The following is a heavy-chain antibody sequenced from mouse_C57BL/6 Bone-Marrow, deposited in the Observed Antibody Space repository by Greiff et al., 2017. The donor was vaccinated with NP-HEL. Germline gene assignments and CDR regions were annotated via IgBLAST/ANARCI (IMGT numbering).Heavy chain of an antibody. CDR1: GFNIKDDY. Sequence: VQLQQSGAELVRPGASVKLSCTASGFNIKDDYMHWVKQRPEQGLEWIGWIDPENGDTEYASKFQGKATIPADTSSNTDYLQLSSLTSEDTAVYYCTDYGFAYWGQGTLVTVSA. V-gene: IGHV14-4*01. CDR2: IDPENGDT. D-gene: IGHD1-1*01. CDR3: TDYGFAY. J-gene: IGHJ3*01.